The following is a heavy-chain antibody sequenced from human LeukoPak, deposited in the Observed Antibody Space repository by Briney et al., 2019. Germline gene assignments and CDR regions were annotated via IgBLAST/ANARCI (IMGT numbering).Heavy chain of an antibody. V-gene: IGHV1-46*01. CDR2: INPSGGST. CDR3: ARGYDWNSKSIYNWFDP. CDR1: GYTFTSYY. D-gene: IGHD1-20*01. J-gene: IGHJ5*02. Sequence: ASVKVSCKASGYTFTSYYMHWVRQAPGQGLEWMGIINPSGGSTSYAQKFQGRVTMTRDMSTSTVYMELSSLRSEDTAVYYCARGYDWNSKSIYNWFDPWGQGTLVTVSS.